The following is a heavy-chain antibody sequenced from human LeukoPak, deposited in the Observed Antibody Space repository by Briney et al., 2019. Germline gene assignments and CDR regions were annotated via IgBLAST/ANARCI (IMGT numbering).Heavy chain of an antibody. J-gene: IGHJ4*02. CDR1: GYTFTSYY. CDR2: INPSGGST. V-gene: IGHV1-46*01. Sequence: ASVKVSCKASGYTFTSYYMHWVQQAPGQGLEWMGIINPSGGSTSYAQKFQGRVTMTRDTSTSTVYMELSSLRSEDTAVYYCARDISYYDSSGYSSSHFDYWGQGTLVTVSS. D-gene: IGHD3-22*01. CDR3: ARDISYYDSSGYSSSHFDY.